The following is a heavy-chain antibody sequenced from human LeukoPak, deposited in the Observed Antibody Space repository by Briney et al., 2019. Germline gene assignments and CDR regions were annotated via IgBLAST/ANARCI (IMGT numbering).Heavy chain of an antibody. CDR1: GFTFSSYA. CDR3: AKTPTKDIVATRLFDY. D-gene: IGHD5-12*01. Sequence: GSLRLSCAASGFTFSSYAMNWVRQAQGKGLEWVSGISGGGGSTYFADSVRGRFTISRDNSKDTLYVQMSSLRAEDTAVYYCAKTPTKDIVATRLFDYWGRGTLVTVSS. V-gene: IGHV3-23*01. CDR2: ISGGGGST. J-gene: IGHJ4*02.